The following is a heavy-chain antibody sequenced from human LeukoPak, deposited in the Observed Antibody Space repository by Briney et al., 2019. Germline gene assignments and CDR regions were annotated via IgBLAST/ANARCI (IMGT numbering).Heavy chain of an antibody. CDR2: ISGSGGST. D-gene: IGHD2-15*01. CDR3: AKDLGGIVVALGGAFDI. J-gene: IGHJ3*02. CDR1: GFTFRSYA. V-gene: IGHV3-23*01. Sequence: GGSLRLSCAASGFTFRSYAMRWVRQAPGKGLDWVSAISGSGGSTYYADSVKGRFTISRDNSKNTLYLQMNSLRAGDTAVYYCAKDLGGIVVALGGAFDIWGQGTMVTVSS.